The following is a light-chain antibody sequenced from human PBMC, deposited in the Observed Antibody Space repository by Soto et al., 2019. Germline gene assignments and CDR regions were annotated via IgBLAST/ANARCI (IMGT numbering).Light chain of an antibody. Sequence: IRLTQSPSSLSASVGDRVTITCRASQGISSYLAWYQQKPGKAPKLLIYTASTLQSGVPSRFSGSGSGTDFTLTISSLQPDDFATYYCLQLNSYPRTFGQGTKVEIK. CDR3: LQLNSYPRT. CDR2: TAS. J-gene: IGKJ1*01. CDR1: QGISSY. V-gene: IGKV1-9*01.